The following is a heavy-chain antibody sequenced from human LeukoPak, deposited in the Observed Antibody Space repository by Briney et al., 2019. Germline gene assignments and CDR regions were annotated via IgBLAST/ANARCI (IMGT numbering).Heavy chain of an antibody. CDR2: IYYSGST. Sequence: PSETLSLTCTVSGGSISSYYWSWIRQPPGKGLEWIGYIYYSGSTNYNPSLKSRVTISVDTSKNQFSLKLSSVTAADTAVYYCARYRGSYGAFDIWGQGTMVTVSS. D-gene: IGHD1-26*01. V-gene: IGHV4-59*01. CDR3: ARYRGSYGAFDI. J-gene: IGHJ3*02. CDR1: GGSISSYY.